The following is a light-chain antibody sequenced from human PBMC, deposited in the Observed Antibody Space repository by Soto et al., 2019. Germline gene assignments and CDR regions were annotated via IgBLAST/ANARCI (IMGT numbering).Light chain of an antibody. CDR2: GAS. V-gene: IGKV3-15*01. J-gene: IGKJ4*01. CDR1: QSVRNN. Sequence: EIVMTQSPATLSVSPGERAKFSCRASQSVRNNLAWFLQKPGQAPRLLIYGASTRATGIPARFSGSGSGTEFTRTISRLQSEDFAVYYCQQYNNWPLTFGGGSKVEIK. CDR3: QQYNNWPLT.